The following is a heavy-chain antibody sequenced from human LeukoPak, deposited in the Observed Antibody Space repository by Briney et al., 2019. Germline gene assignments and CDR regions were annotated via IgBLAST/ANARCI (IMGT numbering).Heavy chain of an antibody. V-gene: IGHV3-48*01. CDR2: ISGSSSTI. D-gene: IGHD5-12*01. CDR1: GFTFSSYS. Sequence: PGGSLRLSCAASGFTFSSYSMNWVRQAPGKGLEWISYISGSSSTIYYADSVKGRFTISRDNAKNSLYLQMNSLRAEDTAVYYCARDRSGYDSHWGQGTLVTVSS. J-gene: IGHJ4*02. CDR3: ARDRSGYDSH.